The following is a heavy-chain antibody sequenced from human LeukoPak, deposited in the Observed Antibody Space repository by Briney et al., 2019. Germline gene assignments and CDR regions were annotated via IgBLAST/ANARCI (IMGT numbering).Heavy chain of an antibody. CDR1: GGSISSYY. D-gene: IGHD3-10*01. CDR3: ARLMGPMNYFDY. V-gene: IGHV4-59*08. Sequence: PSETLCLTCTVSGGSISSYYWSWIRQPPGEGLGRVGYIYYSGSTNYIPSLKSRVTLSVDTSKNQFSLKLSSVTAADTAVYYCARLMGPMNYFDYWGQGTLVTVCS. J-gene: IGHJ4*02. CDR2: IYYSGST.